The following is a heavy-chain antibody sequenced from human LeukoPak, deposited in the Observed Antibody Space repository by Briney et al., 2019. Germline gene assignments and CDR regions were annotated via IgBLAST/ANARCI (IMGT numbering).Heavy chain of an antibody. Sequence: ASVKVSCKASGRTFSSYAISWVRQAPGQGVEWMGRIIPILGIANYAQKFQGRVTITADKSTSTAYMELSSLRSEDTAVYYCARTSVVTPGSPFDYWGQGTLVTVSS. V-gene: IGHV1-69*04. CDR2: IIPILGIA. J-gene: IGHJ4*02. CDR3: ARTSVVTPGSPFDY. CDR1: GRTFSSYA. D-gene: IGHD4-23*01.